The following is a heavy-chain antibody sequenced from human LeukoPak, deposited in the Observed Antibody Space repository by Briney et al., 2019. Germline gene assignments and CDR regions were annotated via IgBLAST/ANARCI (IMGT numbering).Heavy chain of an antibody. CDR3: ATHGVIAAAAPY. V-gene: IGHV4-39*01. J-gene: IGHJ4*02. CDR2: IYYSGST. Sequence: PSETLSLTCTVSGGSISSYYWGWIRQPPGKGLEWIGSIYYSGSTYYNPSLKSRVTISVDTSKNQFSLKLSSVTAADTAVYYCATHGVIAAAAPYWGQGTLVTVSS. CDR1: GGSISSYY. D-gene: IGHD6-13*01.